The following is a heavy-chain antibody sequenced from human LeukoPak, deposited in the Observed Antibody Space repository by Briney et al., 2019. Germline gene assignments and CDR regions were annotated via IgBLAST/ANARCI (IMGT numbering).Heavy chain of an antibody. V-gene: IGHV3-21*01. Sequence: PGGSLRLSCAASGFTFSSYSMNWVRQAPGKGLEWVSPITSSSSYIYYADSVKGRFTISRDNAKNSLYLQMNSLRAEDTAVYYCARDREGATLNDAFDIWGQGKMVTVSS. CDR2: ITSSSSYI. J-gene: IGHJ3*02. CDR3: ARDREGATLNDAFDI. CDR1: GFTFSSYS. D-gene: IGHD1-26*01.